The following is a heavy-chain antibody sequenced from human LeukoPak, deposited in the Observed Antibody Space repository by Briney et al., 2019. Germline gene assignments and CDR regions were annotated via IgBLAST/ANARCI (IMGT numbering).Heavy chain of an antibody. CDR3: ARVRDDFWSGYSNWFDP. V-gene: IGHV4-4*07. J-gene: IGHJ5*02. CDR2: IYTSGST. Sequence: SETLSLTCTVSGGSISSYYWSWIRQPAGKGLEWIGRIYTSGSTNYDPSLKSRVTMSVDTSKNQFSLKLSSVTAADTAVYYCARVRDDFWSGYSNWFDPWGQGTLVTVSS. CDR1: GGSISSYY. D-gene: IGHD3-3*01.